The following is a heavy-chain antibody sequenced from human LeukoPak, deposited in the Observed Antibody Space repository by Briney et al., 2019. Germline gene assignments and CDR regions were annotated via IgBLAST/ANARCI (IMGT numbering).Heavy chain of an antibody. D-gene: IGHD6-13*01. J-gene: IGHJ4*02. Sequence: GESLKISCTASGFTFSSFAMHWVRRAPGKGLEWVAVISYDGSNKYFADSVRGRFTISRDNSKNTLFLQMNSLRAEDTAVYYCARDQMISAAGLDYWGQGTLVTVSS. CDR2: ISYDGSNK. CDR1: GFTFSSFA. V-gene: IGHV3-30-3*01. CDR3: ARDQMISAAGLDY.